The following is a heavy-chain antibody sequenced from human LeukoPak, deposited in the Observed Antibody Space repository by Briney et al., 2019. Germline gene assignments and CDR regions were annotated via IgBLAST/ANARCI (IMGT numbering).Heavy chain of an antibody. Sequence: SETLSLTCTVSGGSISSSSYYWGWIRQPPGKGLEWIGSIYYSGSTYYNPPLKSRVTISVDTSKNQFSLKLSSVTAADTAVYYCARQEWLVLGGAFDIWGQGTMVTVSS. D-gene: IGHD6-19*01. V-gene: IGHV4-39*01. CDR1: GGSISSSSYY. CDR2: IYYSGST. J-gene: IGHJ3*02. CDR3: ARQEWLVLGGAFDI.